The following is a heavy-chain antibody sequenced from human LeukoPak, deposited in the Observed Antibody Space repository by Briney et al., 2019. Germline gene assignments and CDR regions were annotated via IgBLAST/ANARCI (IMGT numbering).Heavy chain of an antibody. Sequence: SETLSLTCTVSGGSISSYYWSWIRQPPGKGLGWIGYIYYSGSTNYNPSLKSRVTISVDTSKNQFSLKLGSVTAADTAVYYCARDYYDFWSGYHSGYMDVWGKGTTVTVSS. CDR2: IYYSGST. J-gene: IGHJ6*03. D-gene: IGHD3-3*01. CDR3: ARDYYDFWSGYHSGYMDV. CDR1: GGSISSYY. V-gene: IGHV4-59*01.